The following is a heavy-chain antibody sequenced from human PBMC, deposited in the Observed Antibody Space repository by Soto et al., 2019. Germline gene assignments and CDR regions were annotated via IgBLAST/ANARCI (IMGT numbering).Heavy chain of an antibody. V-gene: IGHV3-48*02. Sequence: EVQLVESGGGLVQPGGSLRLSCAASGFTFSSYSMNWVRQAPGKGLEWVSYISSSSSTIYYADSVKGRFTISRDNAKNSLYLQMNSLRDEDTAVYYCAREGITVTTSASWDGMDVWGQGTTVTVSS. J-gene: IGHJ6*02. CDR3: AREGITVTTSASWDGMDV. D-gene: IGHD4-17*01. CDR2: ISSSSSTI. CDR1: GFTFSSYS.